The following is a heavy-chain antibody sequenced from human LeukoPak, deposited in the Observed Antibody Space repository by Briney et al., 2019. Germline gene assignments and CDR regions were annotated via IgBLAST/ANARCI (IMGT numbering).Heavy chain of an antibody. CDR1: GFIFSTYE. V-gene: IGHV3-48*03. CDR3: VRDSVSTYEYAFDF. J-gene: IGHJ3*01. Sequence: GGSLRLSCAVSGFIFSTYEMNWVRWAPARGLEWVSNNSSNRCNIYYAVSLVPRFTIARNNAKSSLYLQPNSLRADHSGVYYCVRDSVSTYEYAFDFWGQGTMVTVSS. D-gene: IGHD5/OR15-5a*01. CDR2: NSSNRCNI.